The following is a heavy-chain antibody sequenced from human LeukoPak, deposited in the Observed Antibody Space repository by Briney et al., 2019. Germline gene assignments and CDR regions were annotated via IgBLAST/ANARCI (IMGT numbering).Heavy chain of an antibody. CDR2: ISAYNGNT. CDR3: ARLEYYDSSGYYGFDY. Sequence: ASVKVSCKASGGTFSSYAISWMRQAPGQGLEWMGWISAYNGNTNYAQKLQGRVTMTTDTSTSTAYMELRSLRSDDTAVYYCARLEYYDSSGYYGFDYWGQGTLVTVSS. J-gene: IGHJ4*02. CDR1: GGTFSSYA. D-gene: IGHD3-22*01. V-gene: IGHV1-18*01.